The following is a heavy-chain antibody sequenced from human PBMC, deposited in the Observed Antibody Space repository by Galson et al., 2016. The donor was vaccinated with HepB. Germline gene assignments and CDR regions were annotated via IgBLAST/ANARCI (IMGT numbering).Heavy chain of an antibody. J-gene: IGHJ4*02. CDR3: ASSVRGSGSPPGGY. CDR1: GFTFDNHW. D-gene: IGHD3-10*01. CDR2: ISPDGGTT. Sequence: SLRLSCAASGFTFDNHWMHWVRQAPGKGLVWVSRISPDGGTTNYADSVKGRFTISRDNARNTLYLQMNSLRAEDTAVYYCASSVRGSGSPPGGYWGQGTLATVSS. V-gene: IGHV3-74*01.